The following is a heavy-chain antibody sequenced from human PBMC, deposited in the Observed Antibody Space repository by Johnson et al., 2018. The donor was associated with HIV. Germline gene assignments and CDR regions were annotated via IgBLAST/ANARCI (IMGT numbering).Heavy chain of an antibody. D-gene: IGHD5-18*01. V-gene: IGHV3-74*01. CDR1: GFSVSNNY. Sequence: VQLVESGGGVVQPGGSLRLSCAASGFSVSNNYMSWVRQGPGKGLVWVSRINGDGSGITYADSVKGRFTISRDNAKNTLYLQMKTLRAEDTVVYYCARDQRGGYSYGDAFDFWGHGTVVSVST. CDR2: INGDGSGI. J-gene: IGHJ3*01. CDR3: ARDQRGGYSYGDAFDF.